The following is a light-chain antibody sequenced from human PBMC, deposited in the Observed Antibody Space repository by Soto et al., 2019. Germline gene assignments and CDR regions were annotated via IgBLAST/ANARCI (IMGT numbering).Light chain of an antibody. Sequence: DIQMTQSPSSRSASVGDRVTITCRASQSISNYLNWYQQKPGKAPKLLIYAASSMQSGVPSRFSGSGSETDFTLTISSLQPDDSATYYCQQSFSPLWTFGQGTKVEV. J-gene: IGKJ1*01. CDR2: AAS. CDR1: QSISNY. V-gene: IGKV1-39*01. CDR3: QQSFSPLWT.